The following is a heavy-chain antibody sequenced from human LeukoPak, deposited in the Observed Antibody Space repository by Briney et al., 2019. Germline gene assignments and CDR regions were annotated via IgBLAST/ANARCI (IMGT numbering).Heavy chain of an antibody. Sequence: SETLSLTCTVSSGSISTYYWSWIRQPPGKRLEWIGYIYYSGSTNYNPSLNSRVTISVDTSKNQFSLKLSSVTAADTAVYYCARSFHSSSWYFDYWGQGTLVTVSS. D-gene: IGHD6-13*01. V-gene: IGHV4-59*08. J-gene: IGHJ4*02. CDR3: ARSFHSSSWYFDY. CDR1: SGSISTYY. CDR2: IYYSGST.